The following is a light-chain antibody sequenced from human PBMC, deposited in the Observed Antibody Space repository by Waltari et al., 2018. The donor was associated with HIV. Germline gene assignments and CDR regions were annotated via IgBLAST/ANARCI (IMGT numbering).Light chain of an antibody. Sequence: DIQITQSPPSLSASVGQRVVITCRASQTVRSSLAWYQQRPGNAPKSLVYGASKLQTEVPSRFSAGGSGTNFSLTISSLKPEDFATYICQQYYTFPRTFGRGTRVDMK. J-gene: IGKJ1*01. CDR2: GAS. V-gene: IGKV1D-16*01. CDR3: QQYYTFPRT. CDR1: QTVRSS.